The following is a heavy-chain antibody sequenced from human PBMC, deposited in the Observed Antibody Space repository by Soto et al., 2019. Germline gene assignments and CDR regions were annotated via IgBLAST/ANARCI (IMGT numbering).Heavy chain of an antibody. CDR1: GYSFTGYW. V-gene: IGHV5-51*01. CDR2: IYPGDSDT. J-gene: IGHJ6*02. Sequence: GESLKISCKGSGYSFTGYWIGWVRQMPGKGLEWMGIIYPGDSDTRYSPSFQGQVTISADKSISTAYLQWSSLKASDTAMYYCARAGYCSGGSCYSGVYYYYGMDVWGQGTTVTVSS. CDR3: ARAGYCSGGSCYSGVYYYYGMDV. D-gene: IGHD2-15*01.